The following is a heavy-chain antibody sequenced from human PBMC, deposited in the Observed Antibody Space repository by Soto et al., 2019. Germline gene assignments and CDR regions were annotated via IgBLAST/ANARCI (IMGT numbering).Heavy chain of an antibody. CDR2: ISGSGGST. Sequence: PGGSLRLSCAASGFTFSSYAMSWVRQAPGKGLEWVSAISGSGGSTYYADSVKGRFTISRDNSKNTLYLQMNSLRAEDTAVYYCAKFPPPITMIVVVKDRGDDDAFDIWGQGTMVTVSS. CDR3: AKFPPPITMIVVVKDRGDDDAFDI. D-gene: IGHD3-22*01. J-gene: IGHJ3*02. V-gene: IGHV3-23*01. CDR1: GFTFSSYA.